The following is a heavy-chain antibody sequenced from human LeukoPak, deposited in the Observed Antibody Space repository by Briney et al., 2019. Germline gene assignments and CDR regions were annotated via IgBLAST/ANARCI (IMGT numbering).Heavy chain of an antibody. V-gene: IGHV3-30*02. Sequence: GGSLRLSCAASGFTFSSYGMHWVRQAPGKGLEWVAFIRYDGSNKYYADSVKGRFTISRDNSKNTLYLQMNSLRAEDTAVYYCAREQRRITMVVVAFGAFDIWGQGTMVTVSS. CDR3: AREQRRITMVVVAFGAFDI. CDR2: IRYDGSNK. D-gene: IGHD3-22*01. CDR1: GFTFSSYG. J-gene: IGHJ3*02.